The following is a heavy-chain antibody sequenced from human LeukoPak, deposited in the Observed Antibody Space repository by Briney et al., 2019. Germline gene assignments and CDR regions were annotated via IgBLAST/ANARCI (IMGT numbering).Heavy chain of an antibody. Sequence: PSETLSLTCTVSGGSISSGGYYWSWIRQPAGKGLEWIGRIYTSGSINYNPSLKSRVTMSVNTSKNQFSLRLSSVTAADTAVYYCARIPDSSWYYYYMDVWGKGTTVTVSS. J-gene: IGHJ6*03. CDR1: GGSISSGGYY. V-gene: IGHV4-61*02. CDR2: IYTSGSI. CDR3: ARIPDSSWYYYYMDV. D-gene: IGHD6-13*01.